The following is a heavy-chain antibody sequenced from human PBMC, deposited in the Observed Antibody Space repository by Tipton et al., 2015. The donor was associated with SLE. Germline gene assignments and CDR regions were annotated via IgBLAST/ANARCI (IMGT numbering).Heavy chain of an antibody. CDR3: ARVGGYGDYVD. V-gene: IGHV4-38-2*01. D-gene: IGHD4-17*01. J-gene: IGHJ4*02. Sequence: TLSLTCAVSGYSISSGYYWGWIRQPPGKGLEWIGSIYHSGSTYYNPSLKSRVTISVDTSKNQFSLELSSVTAADTAVYYCARVGGYGDYVDWGQGTLVTVSS. CDR1: GYSISSGYY. CDR2: IYHSGST.